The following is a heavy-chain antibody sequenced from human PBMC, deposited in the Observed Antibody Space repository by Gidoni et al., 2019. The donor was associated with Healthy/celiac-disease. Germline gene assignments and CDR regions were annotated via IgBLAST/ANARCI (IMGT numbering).Heavy chain of an antibody. CDR1: GFTFSSYG. Sequence: QVQLVESGGGVVQPGRSLRLSCAASGFTFSSYGMHWVRQAPGKGLEWVAVISYDGSNKYYADSVKGRFTISRDNSKNTLYLQMNSLRAEDTAVYYCAGGGSSQGNHFDYWGQGTLVTVSS. CDR2: ISYDGSNK. CDR3: AGGGSSQGNHFDY. V-gene: IGHV3-30*03. J-gene: IGHJ4*02. D-gene: IGHD1-26*01.